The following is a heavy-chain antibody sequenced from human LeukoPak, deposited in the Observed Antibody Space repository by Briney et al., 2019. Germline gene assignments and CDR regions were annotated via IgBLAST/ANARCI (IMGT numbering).Heavy chain of an antibody. J-gene: IGHJ4*02. D-gene: IGHD3-10*01. CDR1: GGSISSGDFP. Sequence: PSQTLSLTCAVSGGSISSGDFPWSWIRQPPGKGLEWIGYIFHTGHTSYNPSLKSRVTISVDMSKNQLSLRLTSVTAADTAGYYCARGFYGAGSQFDYWGQGTLVTVSS. CDR3: ARGFYGAGSQFDY. CDR2: IFHTGHT. V-gene: IGHV4-30-2*01.